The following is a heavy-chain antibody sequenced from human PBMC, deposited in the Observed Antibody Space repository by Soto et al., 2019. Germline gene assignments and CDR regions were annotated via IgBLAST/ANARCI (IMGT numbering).Heavy chain of an antibody. V-gene: IGHV4-39*01. CDR2: IYYSGST. CDR3: ARRQTLGYCSGGSCS. CDR1: GGSISSSSYY. Sequence: SETLSLTCTVSGGSISSSSYYWGWIRQPPGKGLEWIGSIYYSGSTYYNPSLKSRVTISVDTSKNQFSLKLSSVTAADTAVYYCARRQTLGYCSGGSCSWGQGTLVTVSS. J-gene: IGHJ5*02. D-gene: IGHD2-15*01.